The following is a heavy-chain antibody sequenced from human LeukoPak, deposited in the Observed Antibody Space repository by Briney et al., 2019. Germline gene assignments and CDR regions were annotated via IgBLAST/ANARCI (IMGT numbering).Heavy chain of an antibody. CDR2: IIPILGIA. D-gene: IGHD3-22*01. CDR1: GGTFSSYA. V-gene: IGHV1-69*04. CDR3: ARTVVIRNYGMDV. Sequence: GASVKVSCKASGGTFSSYAISWVRQAPGQGLEWMGRIIPILGIANYAQKFQGRVTITAVKSTSTAYMELSSLRSEDTAVYYCARTVVIRNYGMDVWGQGTTVTVSS. J-gene: IGHJ6*02.